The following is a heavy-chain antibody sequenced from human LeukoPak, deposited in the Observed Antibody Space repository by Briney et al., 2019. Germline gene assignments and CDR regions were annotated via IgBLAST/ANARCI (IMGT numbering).Heavy chain of an antibody. Sequence: PRGSLRLSCAASGITFSSYSMKWVRQAPGKGLEWVSYISRSSTTIYYADSVRGRFSISRDNAKNSLYLQMHSLRVEDKAVYYCASGDGDYANYWFDYWGQGTLVTVSS. J-gene: IGHJ4*02. D-gene: IGHD2-21*02. CDR2: ISRSSTTI. V-gene: IGHV3-48*01. CDR1: GITFSSYS. CDR3: ASGDGDYANYWFDY.